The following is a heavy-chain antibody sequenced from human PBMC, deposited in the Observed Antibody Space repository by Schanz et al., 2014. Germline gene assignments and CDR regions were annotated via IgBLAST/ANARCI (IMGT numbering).Heavy chain of an antibody. J-gene: IGHJ4*02. CDR1: GGSISSGGYS. V-gene: IGHV4-30-4*07. CDR3: ARAAGPVDY. D-gene: IGHD6-13*01. CDR2: IFFRGST. Sequence: QVQLQESGPGLVKPSQTLSLTCAVSGGSISSGGYSWSWIRQPPGKGLEWIGYIFFRGSTYYNPSLKSRVTISIDTSKNQSSLMLGSVTAADTAVYYCARAAGPVDYWGQGTLVTVSS.